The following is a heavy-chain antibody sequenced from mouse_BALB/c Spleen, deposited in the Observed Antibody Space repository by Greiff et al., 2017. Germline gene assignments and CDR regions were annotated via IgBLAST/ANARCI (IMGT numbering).Heavy chain of an antibody. Sequence: EVKVEESGPGLVKPSQSLSLTCTVTGYSITSDYAWNWIRQFPGNKLEWMGYISYSGSTSYNPSLKSRISITRDTSKNQFFLQLNSVTTEDTATYYCARSGDSSGYWFAYWGQGTLVTVSA. D-gene: IGHD3-2*01. CDR3: ARSGDSSGYWFAY. V-gene: IGHV3-2*02. J-gene: IGHJ3*01. CDR1: GYSITSDYA. CDR2: ISYSGST.